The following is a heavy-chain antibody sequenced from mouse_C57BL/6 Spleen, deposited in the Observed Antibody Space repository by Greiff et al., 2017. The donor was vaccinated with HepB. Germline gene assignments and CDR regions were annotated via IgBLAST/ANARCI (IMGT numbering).Heavy chain of an antibody. J-gene: IGHJ1*03. CDR2: INPGSGGT. CDR1: GYAFTNYL. V-gene: IGHV1-54*01. CDR3: ARCLYYFRSSPYWYFDV. Sequence: VQLQQSGAELVRPGTSVKVSCKASGYAFTNYLIEWVKQRPGQGLEWIGVINPGSGGTNYNEKFKGKATLTADKSSSTAYMQLSSLTSEDSAVYFCARCLYYFRSSPYWYFDVWGTGTTVTVSS. D-gene: IGHD1-1*01.